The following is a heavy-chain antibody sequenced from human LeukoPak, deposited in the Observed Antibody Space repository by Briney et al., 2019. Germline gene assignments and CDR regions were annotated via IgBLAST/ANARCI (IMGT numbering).Heavy chain of an antibody. V-gene: IGHV3-30*18. CDR3: AKDPQPIAVAGTGFDY. Sequence: PGGSLRLSCAASGFTFSSYGMHWVRQAPGKGLEWVAVISYDGSNKYYADSVKGRFTISRDNSKNTLYLQMNSLRAEDTAVYYCAKDPQPIAVAGTGFDYWGQGTLVTVSS. CDR1: GFTFSSYG. CDR2: ISYDGSNK. J-gene: IGHJ4*02. D-gene: IGHD6-19*01.